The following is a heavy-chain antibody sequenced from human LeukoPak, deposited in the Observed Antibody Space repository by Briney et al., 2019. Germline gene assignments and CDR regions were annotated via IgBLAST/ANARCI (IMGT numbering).Heavy chain of an antibody. J-gene: IGHJ4*02. D-gene: IGHD4-17*01. CDR2: TYYRSKLYY. Sequence: SQTLSLTCAFSGHSLSSNSAAWTWIRQSPSRGLEWLGRTYYRSKLYYDYALSVKSRITINSDTSEKQFSLQLYSVSPDDTAVYYRARDRAFYGDYSSFDYWGQGTLVTVSS. V-gene: IGHV6-1*01. CDR1: GHSLSSNSAA. CDR3: ARDRAFYGDYSSFDY.